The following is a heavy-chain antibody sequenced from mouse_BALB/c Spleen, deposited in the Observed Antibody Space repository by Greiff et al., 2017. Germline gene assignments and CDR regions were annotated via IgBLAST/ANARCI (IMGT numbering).Heavy chain of an antibody. CDR2: IYPGNGDT. V-gene: IGHV1-12*01. J-gene: IGHJ2*01. CDR3: ARFPYGNFDY. CDR1: GYTFTSYN. D-gene: IGHD2-1*01. Sequence: QVQLQQPGAELVKPGASVKMSCKASGYTFTSYNMHWVKQTPGQGLEWIGAIYPGNGDTSYNQKFKGKATLTADKSSSTAYMQLSSLTSEDSAVYYCARFPYGNFDYWGQGTTLTVSS.